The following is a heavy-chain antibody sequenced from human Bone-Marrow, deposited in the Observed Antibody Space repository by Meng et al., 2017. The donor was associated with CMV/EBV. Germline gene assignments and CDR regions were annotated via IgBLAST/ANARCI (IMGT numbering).Heavy chain of an antibody. Sequence: LACTFSGFSLRPPEMGVGWIRQPPGKALEWLAVISWYDDRRYSPSLTSRLTITKDTSKNQVVLTITDMDPVDTATYYCAHRPYASPFDSWGQGTLVTVSS. CDR1: GFSLRPPEMG. V-gene: IGHV2-5*01. CDR2: ISWYDDR. J-gene: IGHJ5*01. D-gene: IGHD2-8*01. CDR3: AHRPYASPFDS.